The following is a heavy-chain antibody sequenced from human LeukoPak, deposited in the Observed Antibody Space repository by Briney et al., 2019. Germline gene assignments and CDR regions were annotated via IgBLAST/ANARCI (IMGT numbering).Heavy chain of an antibody. Sequence: GGSLRLSCAASGFTFSSYSMNWVRQAPGKGLEWVSSISSSSSYIYYADSVKGRFTISRDNAKNSLYLQMNSLRAEDTAVYYCARSLGYCSGGSCYRYFDYWGQGTLVTVSS. J-gene: IGHJ4*02. D-gene: IGHD2-15*01. CDR3: ARSLGYCSGGSCYRYFDY. CDR2: ISSSSSYI. V-gene: IGHV3-21*01. CDR1: GFTFSSYS.